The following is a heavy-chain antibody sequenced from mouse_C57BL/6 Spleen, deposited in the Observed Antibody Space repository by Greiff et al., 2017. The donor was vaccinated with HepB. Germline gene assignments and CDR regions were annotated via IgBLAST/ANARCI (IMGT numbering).Heavy chain of an antibody. CDR3: AKDLTVVASIDY. CDR1: GYTFTSYW. V-gene: IGHV1-53*01. J-gene: IGHJ2*01. D-gene: IGHD1-1*01. Sequence: QVQLQQSGTELVKPGASVKLSCKASGYTFTSYWMHWVKQRPGQGLEWIGNINPSNGGTNYNEKIKSKATLTVDKYSSTAYMPLSSLTSEDSAVYYCAKDLTVVASIDYWGQGTTLTVSS. CDR2: INPSNGGT.